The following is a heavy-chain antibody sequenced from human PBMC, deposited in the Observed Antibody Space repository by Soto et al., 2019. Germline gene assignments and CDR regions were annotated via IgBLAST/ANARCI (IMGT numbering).Heavy chain of an antibody. D-gene: IGHD6-19*01. CDR2: INHSGST. Sequence: SETLSLTCAVYGGSFSGYYWSWIRQPPGKGLEWIGEINHSGSTNYNPSLKSRVTISVDKSKNQFSLKLSSVTAADTAVYYCAAQAGNFDYWGQGTLVTVSS. V-gene: IGHV4-34*01. CDR3: AAQAGNFDY. J-gene: IGHJ4*02. CDR1: GGSFSGYY.